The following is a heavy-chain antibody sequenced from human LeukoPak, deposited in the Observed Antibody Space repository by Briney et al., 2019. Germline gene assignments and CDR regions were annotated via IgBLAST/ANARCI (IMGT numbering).Heavy chain of an antibody. D-gene: IGHD3-10*01. CDR2: SNAANGNT. J-gene: IGHJ4*02. Sequence: ASVKVSCKASGYTFTSYAMHWVRQAPGQRLEWMGWSNAANGNTRYSQEFQGRVTITRDTSASTAYMELGSLRSEDMAVYYCVRGSGAGSYLLDYWGQGTLVTVSS. CDR3: VRGSGAGSYLLDY. CDR1: GYTFTSYA. V-gene: IGHV1-3*02.